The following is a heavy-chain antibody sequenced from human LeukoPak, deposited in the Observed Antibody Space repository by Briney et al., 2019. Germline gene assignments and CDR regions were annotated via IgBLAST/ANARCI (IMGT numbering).Heavy chain of an antibody. CDR3: ARGRYDFWSGYFYYYYYGMDV. J-gene: IGHJ6*02. Sequence: SETLSLTCTVSGGSISSSSYYWSWIRQPPGKGLEWIGEINHSGSTNYNPSLKSRVTISVDTSKNQFSLKLSSVTAADTAVYYCARGRYDFWSGYFYYYYYGMDVWGQGTTVTVSS. D-gene: IGHD3-3*01. CDR1: GGSISSSSYY. V-gene: IGHV4-39*07. CDR2: INHSGST.